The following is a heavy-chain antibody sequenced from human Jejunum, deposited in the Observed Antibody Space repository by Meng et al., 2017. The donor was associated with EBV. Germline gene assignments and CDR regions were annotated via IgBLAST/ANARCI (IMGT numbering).Heavy chain of an antibody. J-gene: IGHJ5*02. V-gene: IGHV1-46*01. Sequence: QVQLVPSWVGVKKPGASVKVSCKVSGDTFTKYYMHWVRQAPGQGLEWMGIINPTGDSTTYAEKFQGRLTMTRDTSTTTAYMELSSLRSEDTAVYYCAGGMTIRQNWFDPWGQGTLVTVSS. CDR1: GDTFTKYY. CDR3: AGGMTIRQNWFDP. D-gene: IGHD5-24*01. CDR2: INPTGDST.